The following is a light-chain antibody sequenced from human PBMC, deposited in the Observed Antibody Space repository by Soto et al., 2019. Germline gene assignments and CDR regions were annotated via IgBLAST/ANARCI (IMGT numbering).Light chain of an antibody. Sequence: DIRMTQSPSSLSASTGDSVTITCRASQGISNSLAWFQQKPGKAPQRLIYGASTLQSGVPSRFSGSGSGTEFSLTISSLQPEDFATYYCQQYNSDPWTFGQGTKVGIK. CDR2: GAS. V-gene: IGKV1-16*01. J-gene: IGKJ1*01. CDR1: QGISNS. CDR3: QQYNSDPWT.